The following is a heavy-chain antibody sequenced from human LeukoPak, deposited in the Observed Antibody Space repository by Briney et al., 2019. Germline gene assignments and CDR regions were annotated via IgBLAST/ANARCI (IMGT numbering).Heavy chain of an antibody. J-gene: IGHJ4*02. Sequence: ASVKVSCKASGFPFSSYYIHWVRQAPGQGFEWVGVINPSGQNTSYAQKFQGRVTMTRDTSTTTVYMEVNNLRSEDTAIYYCARERYNWSDQADYWGQGTLVTVSS. D-gene: IGHD1-20*01. CDR2: INPSGQNT. CDR3: ARERYNWSDQADY. CDR1: GFPFSSYY. V-gene: IGHV1-46*01.